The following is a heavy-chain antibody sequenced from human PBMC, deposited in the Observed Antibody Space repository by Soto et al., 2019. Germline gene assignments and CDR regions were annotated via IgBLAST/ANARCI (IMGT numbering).Heavy chain of an antibody. Sequence: SVKVSCKASGGTFSSYAISWVRQAPGQGLEWMGGIIPIFGTANYAQKFQGRVTITADESTSTAYMELSSLRSEDTAVYYCAGASRWGYCTNGVCYDYWGQGTLVTVSS. CDR2: IIPIFGTA. J-gene: IGHJ4*02. CDR3: AGASRWGYCTNGVCYDY. D-gene: IGHD2-8*01. V-gene: IGHV1-69*13. CDR1: GGTFSSYA.